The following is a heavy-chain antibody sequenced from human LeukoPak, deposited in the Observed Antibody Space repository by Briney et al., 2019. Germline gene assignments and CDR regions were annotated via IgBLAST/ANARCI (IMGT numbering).Heavy chain of an antibody. J-gene: IGHJ4*02. D-gene: IGHD3-10*01. CDR2: ISYDGSNK. Sequence: PGGSLRLSCAASGFTFSSYGTHWVRQAPGKGLEWVAVISYDGSNKYYADSVKGRFTISRDNSKNTLYLQMNSLRAEDTAVYYCAKKGGYWDFDYWGQGTLVTVSS. CDR1: GFTFSSYG. V-gene: IGHV3-30*18. CDR3: AKKGGYWDFDY.